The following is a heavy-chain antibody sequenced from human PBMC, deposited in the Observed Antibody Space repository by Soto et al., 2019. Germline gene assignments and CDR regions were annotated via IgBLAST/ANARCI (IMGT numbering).Heavy chain of an antibody. V-gene: IGHV3-11*01. CDR1: GFTFSDYY. J-gene: IGHJ4*02. CDR3: ARVSPPPDY. Sequence: QVQLVESGGGLVKPGGSLRLSCAASGFTFSDYYMSWIRQAPGKGLEWVSYISTSGSTINYADSVKGRFTISRDNXXXXXXXXXXRXXXXXXXVYYCARVSPPPDYWGQGTLVTVSS. CDR2: ISTSGSTI. D-gene: IGHD3-10*01.